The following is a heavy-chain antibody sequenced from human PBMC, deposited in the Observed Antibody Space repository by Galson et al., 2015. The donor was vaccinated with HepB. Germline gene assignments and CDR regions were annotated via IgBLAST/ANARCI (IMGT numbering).Heavy chain of an antibody. CDR2: ISGNNYHI. Sequence: SLRLSCAVSGFNFRDYSMTWARQAPGTGLEWVSSISGNNYHIFYANSVKGRFTISRDNAKNSLFLQMNDLRAEDTAVYYCVRTGEFDFWGQGTLVTVSS. D-gene: IGHD7-27*01. J-gene: IGHJ4*02. V-gene: IGHV3-21*01. CDR1: GFNFRDYS. CDR3: VRTGEFDF.